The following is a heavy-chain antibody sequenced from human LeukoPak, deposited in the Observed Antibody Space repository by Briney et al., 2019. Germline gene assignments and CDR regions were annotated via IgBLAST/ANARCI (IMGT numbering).Heavy chain of an antibody. D-gene: IGHD6-13*01. V-gene: IGHV4-4*07. Sequence: PSETLSLTCTVSGGSISSYYWSWIRQPAGKGLEWIGRIYTSGSTNYNPSLKSRVTISVDTSKNQFSLKLSSVTAADTAVYYCARVIDSSSWWPIDYWGQGTLVTVSS. CDR3: ARVIDSSSWWPIDY. CDR1: GGSISSYY. J-gene: IGHJ4*02. CDR2: IYTSGST.